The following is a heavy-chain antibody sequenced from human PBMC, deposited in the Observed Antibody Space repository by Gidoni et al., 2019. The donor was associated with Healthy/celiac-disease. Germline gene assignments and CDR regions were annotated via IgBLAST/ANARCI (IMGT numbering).Heavy chain of an antibody. D-gene: IGHD3-10*01. CDR3: ARPLFQAYYYGSGSITGGMDV. CDR2: IDPSDSYT. Sequence: EVQLVQSGAEVTKPGESQRIFCKGSGYSCTRAWISGVLQMPGKGLEWMGRIDPSDSYTNYSPSFQGHVTISADKSISTAYLQWSSLKASDTAMYYCARPLFQAYYYGSGSITGGMDVWGQGTTVTVSS. V-gene: IGHV5-10-1*03. CDR1: GYSCTRAW. J-gene: IGHJ6*02.